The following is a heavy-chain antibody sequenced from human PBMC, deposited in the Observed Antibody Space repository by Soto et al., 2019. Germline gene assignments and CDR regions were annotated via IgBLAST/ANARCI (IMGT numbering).Heavy chain of an antibody. CDR1: GTTIKTYF. J-gene: IGHJ4*02. D-gene: IGHD6-19*01. V-gene: IGHV4-59*01. Sequence: QVQLQESGPGLVKPSETLSLTCTVSGTTIKTYFWSWIRQSPGKGLEWIGYIYHSGSDNYNPSLKSRVTMSVNTSKNQFSLRLSTVTAADTAVYYCARDRMLESSDWYSGFDYWGQGALVTVAS. CDR3: ARDRMLESSDWYSGFDY. CDR2: IYHSGSD.